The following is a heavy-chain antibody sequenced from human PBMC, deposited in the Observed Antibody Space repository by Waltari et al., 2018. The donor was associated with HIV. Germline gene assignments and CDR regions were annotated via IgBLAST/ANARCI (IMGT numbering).Heavy chain of an antibody. CDR3: ARDEMATLGGY. CDR2: ISANGAVI. CDR1: GLPFSGHS. Sequence: EVQLVESGGGLVQPGGSLRLSCTASGLPFSGHSMNWGRQAPGKCLGWISYISANGAVIHYADSVKGRFTISRDFAKNSLYLQMDSLRAEDTALYYCARDEMATLGGYWGQGTLVTVSS. D-gene: IGHD7-27*01. J-gene: IGHJ4*02. V-gene: IGHV3-48*04.